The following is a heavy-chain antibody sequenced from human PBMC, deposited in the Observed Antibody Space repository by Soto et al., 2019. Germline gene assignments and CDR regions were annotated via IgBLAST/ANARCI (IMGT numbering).Heavy chain of an antibody. CDR1: GGSISSSSYY. D-gene: IGHD2-2*01. Sequence: SETLSLTCTVSGGSISSSSYYWGWIRQPPGKGLEWIGSIYYSGSTYYNPSLKSRVTISVDTSKNQFALKLSSVTAADTAVYYCARQGMEYQLLLYYYGMDVWGQGTTVTVSS. J-gene: IGHJ6*02. V-gene: IGHV4-39*01. CDR3: ARQGMEYQLLLYYYGMDV. CDR2: IYYSGST.